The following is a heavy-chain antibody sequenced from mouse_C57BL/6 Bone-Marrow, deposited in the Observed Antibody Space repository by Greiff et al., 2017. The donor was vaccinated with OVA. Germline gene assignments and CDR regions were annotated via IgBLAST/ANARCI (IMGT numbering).Heavy chain of an antibody. J-gene: IGHJ1*03. Sequence: EVKVVESGGGLVQPGGSMKLSCVASGFTFSNYWMNWVRQSPEKGLEWVAQIRLKSDNYATHYAESVKGRFTISRDDSKSSVYLQMNNLRAEDTGIYYCTGGWGWYFDVWGTGTTVTVSS. CDR1: GFTFSNYW. V-gene: IGHV6-3*01. CDR2: IRLKSDNYAT. CDR3: TGGWGWYFDV. D-gene: IGHD1-1*02.